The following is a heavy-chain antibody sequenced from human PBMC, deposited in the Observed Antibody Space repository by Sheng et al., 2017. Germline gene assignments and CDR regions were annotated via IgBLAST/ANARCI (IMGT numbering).Heavy chain of an antibody. D-gene: IGHD2-8*01. CDR2: ISNSGSTI. CDR3: ARAPYCTNGVCYTWYFQY. CDR1: GFIFSNYE. V-gene: IGHV3-48*03. J-gene: IGHJ1*01. Sequence: PGGSLRLSCAASGFIFSNYEMNWVRQAPGKGLEWVSYISNSGSTIYYADSVKGRFTISRDNAKNSLYLQMNSLRAEDTAVYYCARAPYCTNGVCYTWYFQYWGQGTLVTVSS.